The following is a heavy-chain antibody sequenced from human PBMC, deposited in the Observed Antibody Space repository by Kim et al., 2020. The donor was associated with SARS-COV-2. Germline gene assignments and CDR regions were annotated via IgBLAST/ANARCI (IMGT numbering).Heavy chain of an antibody. CDR3: ARATYYYDSSGYSHWFDP. D-gene: IGHD3-22*01. Sequence: GGSLRLSCAASGFTFSSYDMHWVRQATGKGLEWVSAIGTAGDTYYPGSVKGRFTISRENAKNSLYLQMNSLRAGDTAVYYCARATYYYDSSGYSHWFDPWGPGTLVTVSS. CDR1: GFTFSSYD. CDR2: IGTAGDT. J-gene: IGHJ5*02. V-gene: IGHV3-13*01.